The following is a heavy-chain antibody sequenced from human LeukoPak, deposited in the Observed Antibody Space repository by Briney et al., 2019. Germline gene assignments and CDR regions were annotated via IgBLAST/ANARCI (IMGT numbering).Heavy chain of an antibody. CDR3: ARDLSQGGY. J-gene: IGHJ4*02. CDR2: IWYDGSNK. Sequence: GGPLRLSCAASGFTSSSYGMHWVRQAPGNGLEWVAVIWYDGSNKYYADSVKGRFTISRDNSKNTLYLQMNSLRAEDTAVYYCARDLSQGGYWGQGTLVTVSS. D-gene: IGHD1-26*01. CDR1: GFTSSSYG. V-gene: IGHV3-33*01.